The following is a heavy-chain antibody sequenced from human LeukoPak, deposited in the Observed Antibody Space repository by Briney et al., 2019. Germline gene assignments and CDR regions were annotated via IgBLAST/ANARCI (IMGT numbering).Heavy chain of an antibody. CDR2: IYSGGST. Sequence: GGSLRLSCAASGFTVSSNDMSWVRQAPGKGLECISVIYSGGSTDYADSVKGRLTISRDNSKNTLYLQMNSLRAEDTAVYYCARDGLRYFAGPDYFDYWGQGTLVTVSS. CDR1: GFTVSSND. D-gene: IGHD3-9*01. V-gene: IGHV3-53*01. CDR3: ARDGLRYFAGPDYFDY. J-gene: IGHJ4*02.